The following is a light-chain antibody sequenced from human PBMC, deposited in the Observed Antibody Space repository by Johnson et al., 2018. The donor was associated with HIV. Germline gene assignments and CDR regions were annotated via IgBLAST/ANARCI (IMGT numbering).Light chain of an antibody. CDR1: SSNIGNNY. Sequence: QAVLTQPPSVSAAPGQKVTISCSGSSSNIGNNYVSWYQQLPGTAPKLLIYENNKRPSGTPDRFSGSKSGTSATLGITGLQTGDKSDYYFGTWDRSLRDNVFGTGTKVTVL. J-gene: IGLJ1*01. CDR2: ENN. CDR3: GTWDRSLRDNV. V-gene: IGLV1-51*02.